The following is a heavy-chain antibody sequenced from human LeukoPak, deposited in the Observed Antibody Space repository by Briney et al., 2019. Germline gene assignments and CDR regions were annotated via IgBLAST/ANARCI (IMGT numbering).Heavy chain of an antibody. CDR3: ARLRGVATTQPRGYYFDY. D-gene: IGHD5-12*01. V-gene: IGHV3-21*01. CDR2: ISSSSSYI. Sequence: GGSLRLSCAASGFTFSSYSMNWVRQAPGKGLEWVSSISSSSSYIYYADSVKGRFTISRDNAKNSLYLQMNSLRAEDTAVYYCARLRGVATTQPRGYYFDYWGQGTLVTVSS. CDR1: GFTFSSYS. J-gene: IGHJ4*02.